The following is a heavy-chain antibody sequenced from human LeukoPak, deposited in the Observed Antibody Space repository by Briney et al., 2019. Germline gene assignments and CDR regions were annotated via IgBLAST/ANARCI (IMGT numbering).Heavy chain of an antibody. J-gene: IGHJ4*02. D-gene: IGHD6-19*01. V-gene: IGHV3-48*04. CDR2: ISSSGSTI. CDR3: AKRRLGVAVIGGGDY. Sequence: PGGSLRLSCAASGFTFSSYGMNWVRQAPGKGLEWVSYISSSGSTIYYADSVKGRFTISRDNAKNSLYLQMNSLRAEDTAVYYCAKRRLGVAVIGGGDYWGQGTLVTVSS. CDR1: GFTFSSYG.